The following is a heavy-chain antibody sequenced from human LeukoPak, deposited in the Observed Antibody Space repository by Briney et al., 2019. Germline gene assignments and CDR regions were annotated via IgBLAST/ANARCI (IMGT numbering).Heavy chain of an antibody. J-gene: IGHJ4*02. D-gene: IGHD2-15*01. CDR3: AKDQEDRGYPSSFDF. V-gene: IGHV3-23*01. Sequence: GGSLRLSCTSSGFSFSDYAMNWVRQASGKGLEWVSCIRGNSGMRFYSDSVRGRFTISRDNSKNTVYLQMDSLRVDDTAVYFCAKDQEDRGYPSSFDFWGQGTLVTVSS. CDR2: IRGNSGMR. CDR1: GFSFSDYA.